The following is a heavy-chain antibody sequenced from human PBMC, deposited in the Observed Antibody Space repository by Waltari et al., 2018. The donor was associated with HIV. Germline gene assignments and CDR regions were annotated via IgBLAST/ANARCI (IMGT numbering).Heavy chain of an antibody. D-gene: IGHD5-18*01. CDR2: ITSGSYM. V-gene: IGHV3-21*01. CDR3: ARQGGSYGPDWYFDL. CDR1: GFTFRRYS. Sequence: EVQLLESGGGLVKPGGSLRSSCAASGFTFRRYSMNWVRQAPGKGLEWVSSITSGSYMFYVDSVKGRFTIFRDNTKNSLYLQMNSLRAEDTAVYYCARQGGSYGPDWYFDLWGRGTLVTVSS. J-gene: IGHJ2*01.